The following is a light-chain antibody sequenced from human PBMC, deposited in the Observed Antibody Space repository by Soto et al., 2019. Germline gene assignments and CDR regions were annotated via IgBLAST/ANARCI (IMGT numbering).Light chain of an antibody. CDR1: QSISSW. CDR3: QEYNSDSLYT. Sequence: DIQMTQSPSTLSASVGDRVTITCRASQSISSWLAWYQQKPGKAPKLLIYKASTLEGGVPSRFSGSGAGTEFTLTISSLQPDDFVTYYCQEYNSDSLYTFGQGTKVEVK. V-gene: IGKV1-5*03. CDR2: KAS. J-gene: IGKJ2*01.